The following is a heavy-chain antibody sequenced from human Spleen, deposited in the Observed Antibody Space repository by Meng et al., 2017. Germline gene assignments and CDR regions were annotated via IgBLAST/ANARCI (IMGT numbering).Heavy chain of an antibody. CDR3: ARGPGPYYFDY. CDR2: IKQDGSEK. Sequence: GESLKISCAASGFTFSSYWMSWVRQAPGKGLEWVANIKQDGSEKYYVDSVKGRFTISRDNAKNSLYLQMNSLRAEDTAVYYCARGPGPYYFDYWGQGTLVTVSS. V-gene: IGHV3-7*04. D-gene: IGHD1-1*01. CDR1: GFTFSSYW. J-gene: IGHJ4*02.